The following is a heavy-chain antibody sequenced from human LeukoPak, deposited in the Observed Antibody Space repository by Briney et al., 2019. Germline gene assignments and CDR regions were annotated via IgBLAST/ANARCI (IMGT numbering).Heavy chain of an antibody. Sequence: AASVKVSCKASGYTFTSYYMHWVRQAPGQGLGWMGIINPSGGSTSYAQKFQGRVTMTRDTSTSTVYMELSSLRSEDTAVYYCARGLSIVVVVAATPYDYWGQGTLVTVSS. CDR2: INPSGGST. J-gene: IGHJ4*02. CDR1: GYTFTSYY. D-gene: IGHD2-15*01. CDR3: ARGLSIVVVVAATPYDY. V-gene: IGHV1-46*01.